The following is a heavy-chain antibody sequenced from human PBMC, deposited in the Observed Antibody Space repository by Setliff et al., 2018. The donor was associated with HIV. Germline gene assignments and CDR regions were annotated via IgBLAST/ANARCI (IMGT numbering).Heavy chain of an antibody. CDR2: IEHDGSKK. Sequence: PGGSLRLSCAVSGFTFSTYGMHWVRQAPGKGLEWVTFIEHDGSKKFYADSVKGRFTISRDNAKNSLYLQMNSLRVEDTAVYYCAKDVASMTTVVPGHFDYWGQGTLVTVSS. CDR1: GFTFSTYG. D-gene: IGHD4-17*01. V-gene: IGHV3-30*02. J-gene: IGHJ4*02. CDR3: AKDVASMTTVVPGHFDY.